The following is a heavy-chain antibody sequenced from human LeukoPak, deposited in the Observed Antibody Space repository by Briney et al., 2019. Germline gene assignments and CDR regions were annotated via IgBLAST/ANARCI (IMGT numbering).Heavy chain of an antibody. D-gene: IGHD4-23*01. CDR1: GFTFSRYW. V-gene: IGHV3-74*01. CDR2: LNEDGSFT. CDR3: ARGGNRGFVDY. J-gene: IGHJ4*02. Sequence: PGGSLRLSCAASGFTFSRYWMHWVRQVPGKGPVWVSRLNEDGSFTSYADSVMGRFTISRDNARNILYLQMNSLRAEDTAIYYCARGGNRGFVDYWGQGTLVTVSS.